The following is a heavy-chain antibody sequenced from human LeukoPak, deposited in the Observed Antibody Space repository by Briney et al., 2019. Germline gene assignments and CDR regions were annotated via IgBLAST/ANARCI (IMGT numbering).Heavy chain of an antibody. D-gene: IGHD1-26*01. CDR3: ARERSVVGATDLDY. J-gene: IGHJ4*02. CDR1: GFTFSSYW. V-gene: IGHV3-7*01. Sequence: GGSLRLSCAASGFTFSSYWMHWVRQAPGKGLEWVANIRHDGSEKNYVDSVKGRFTISRDNAKNSLYLQMNSLRAEDTAVYYCARERSVVGATDLDYWGQGTLVTVSS. CDR2: IRHDGSEK.